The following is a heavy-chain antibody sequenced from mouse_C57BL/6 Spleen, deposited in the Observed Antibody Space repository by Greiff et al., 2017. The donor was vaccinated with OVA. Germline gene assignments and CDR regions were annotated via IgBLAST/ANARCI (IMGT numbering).Heavy chain of an antibody. CDR3: AREGYYYGSSPGAY. D-gene: IGHD1-1*01. CDR2: ISSGSSTI. J-gene: IGHJ3*01. Sequence: DVKLVESGGGLVKPGGSLKLSCAASGFTFSDYGMHWVRQAPEKGLEWVAYISSGSSTIYYADTVKGRFTISRDNAKNTLFLQMTSLRSEDTAMYYCAREGYYYGSSPGAYWGQGTLVTVSA. CDR1: GFTFSDYG. V-gene: IGHV5-17*01.